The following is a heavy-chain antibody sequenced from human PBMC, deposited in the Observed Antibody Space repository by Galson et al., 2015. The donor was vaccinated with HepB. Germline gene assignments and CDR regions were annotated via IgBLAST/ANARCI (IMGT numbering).Heavy chain of an antibody. Sequence: SLRLSCAASGFTFSSYWMHWVRQAPGKGLVWVSRINSDGSSTSYADSVKGRFTISRDNAKNTLYLQMNSLRAEDTAVYYCAAYYDSSGYYFGARLLDYWGQGTLVTVSS. V-gene: IGHV3-74*01. D-gene: IGHD3-22*01. CDR3: AAYYDSSGYYFGARLLDY. CDR1: GFTFSSYW. J-gene: IGHJ4*02. CDR2: INSDGSST.